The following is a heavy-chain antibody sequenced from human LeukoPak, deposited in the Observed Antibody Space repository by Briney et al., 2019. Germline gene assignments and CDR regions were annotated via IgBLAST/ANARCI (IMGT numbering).Heavy chain of an antibody. CDR3: ARDSSIAARATYFDY. J-gene: IGHJ4*02. D-gene: IGHD6-13*01. V-gene: IGHV3-30-3*01. CDR2: ISYDGSNK. Sequence: PGGSLRLSCAASGFTFSSYAMHWVRQAPGKGLEWVAVISYDGSNKYYADSVKGRFTISRDNSKNTLYLQMNSLRAEDTAVYYCARDSSIAARATYFDYWGQGTLVTVSS. CDR1: GFTFSSYA.